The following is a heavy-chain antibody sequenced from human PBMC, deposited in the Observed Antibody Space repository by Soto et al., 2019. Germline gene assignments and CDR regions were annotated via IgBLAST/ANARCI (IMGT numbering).Heavy chain of an antibody. CDR2: VRGDNGHT. CDR1: GYTFTTHG. J-gene: IGHJ5*02. V-gene: IGHV1-18*01. D-gene: IGHD2-15*01. Sequence: QVQLVQSGAEVKKPGASVKVSCKASGYTFTTHGISWVRQVPGQGLEWMGWVRGDNGHTNYAQSLQSRVTMTTDTSTNTAYMELSSLRSDDTAVYYCARDLGYCRSGTCYREWFDPWGQGTLVTVSS. CDR3: ARDLGYCRSGTCYREWFDP.